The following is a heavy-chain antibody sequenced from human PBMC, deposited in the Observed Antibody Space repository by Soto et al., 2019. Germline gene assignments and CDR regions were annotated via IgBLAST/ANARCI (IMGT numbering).Heavy chain of an antibody. V-gene: IGHV4-34*01. CDR3: ARRPPYYYYGMDV. CDR1: GGSFSGYY. J-gene: IGHJ6*02. Sequence: SETLSLTCAVYGGSFSGYYWSWIRQPPGKGLEWIGEINHSGSTNYNPSLKSRVTISVDTSKNQFSLKLSSVTAADTAVYYCARRPPYYYYGMDVWGQGTTVTXSS. CDR2: INHSGST.